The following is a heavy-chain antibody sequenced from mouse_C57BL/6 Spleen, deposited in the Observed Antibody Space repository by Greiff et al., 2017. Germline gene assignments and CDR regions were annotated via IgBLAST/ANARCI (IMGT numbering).Heavy chain of an antibody. CDR3: ASRQLGYYAMDY. V-gene: IGHV5-17*01. J-gene: IGHJ4*01. CDR2: ISSGSSTI. Sequence: EVQVVESGGGLVKPGGSLKLSCAASGFTFSDYGMHWVRQAPEKGLEWVAYISSGSSTIYYADPVKGRFTISRDNAKNTLFLQMTSLRSEDTAMYYCASRQLGYYAMDYWGQGTSVTVSS. CDR1: GFTFSDYG. D-gene: IGHD3-2*01.